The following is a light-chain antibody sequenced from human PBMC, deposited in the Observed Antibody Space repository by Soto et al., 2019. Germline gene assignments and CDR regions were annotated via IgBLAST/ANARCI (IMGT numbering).Light chain of an antibody. Sequence: SVLTQPASVSGSPGQSITTSCTGTSSDVGGYNYVSWYQQNPGKAPKLMIYEVSNRPSGVSNRFSGSKSGNMASLTISGLQAEDEADYYCSSYTINRTYVFGTGTKVTVL. V-gene: IGLV2-14*01. CDR1: SSDVGGYNY. CDR2: EVS. CDR3: SSYTINRTYV. J-gene: IGLJ1*01.